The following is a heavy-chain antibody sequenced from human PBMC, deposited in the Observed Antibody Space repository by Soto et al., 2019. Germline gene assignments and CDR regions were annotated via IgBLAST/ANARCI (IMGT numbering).Heavy chain of an antibody. V-gene: IGHV4-59*01. Sequence: PSETLSLTCTVSGVSISSYYWNWIRQPPGKGLEWIGSFYSSGSANYNPSLKSRITISVDTSKNQFSLKLSSVTAADTAVYYGATDRGGHNWFDPWGQGTLVTVAS. CDR1: GVSISSYY. CDR2: FYSSGSA. CDR3: ATDRGGHNWFDP. D-gene: IGHD2-15*01. J-gene: IGHJ5*02.